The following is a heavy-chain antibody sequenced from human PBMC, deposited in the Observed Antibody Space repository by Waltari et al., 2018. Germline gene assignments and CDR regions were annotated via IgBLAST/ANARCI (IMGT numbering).Heavy chain of an antibody. CDR1: GFTVSSNY. CDR2: IYSGGST. D-gene: IGHD2-21*01. Sequence: EVQLVESGGGLVQPGGYLRLSCAASGFTVSSNYMRWVRQAPGKGLEWVSVIYSGGSTYYADSVKGRFTISRHNSKNTLYLQMNSLRAEDTAVYYCARGCGGDCFAHTNFDYWGQGTLVTVSS. J-gene: IGHJ4*02. CDR3: ARGCGGDCFAHTNFDY. V-gene: IGHV3-53*04.